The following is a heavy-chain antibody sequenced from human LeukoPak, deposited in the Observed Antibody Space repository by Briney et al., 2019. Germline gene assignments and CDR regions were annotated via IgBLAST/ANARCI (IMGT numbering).Heavy chain of an antibody. D-gene: IGHD6-13*01. J-gene: IGHJ4*02. V-gene: IGHV1-2*02. CDR1: GYTFTGYY. CDR2: INPNSVGT. Sequence: ASVKVSCKASGYTFTGYYMHWVRQAPGQGLEWIGWINPNSVGTNYAQKCQGRVTMNRDTSISTAYMELSRLRSDDTAVYYCARSIRQLVCDYWGQGTLVTVSS. CDR3: ARSIRQLVCDY.